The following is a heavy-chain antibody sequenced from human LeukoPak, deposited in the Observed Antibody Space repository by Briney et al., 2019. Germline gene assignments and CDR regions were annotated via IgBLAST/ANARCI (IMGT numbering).Heavy chain of an antibody. CDR1: GYSISSGFY. Sequence: SETLSLTCSVSGYSISSGFYWDWIRQPPGKGLEWIGSFHHSGSTPYNPSLNSRVSISVDTSKNQLSLKLSSVTAADTAVYYCARVSRFGSGSYRSHYYYMDVWGKGTTVTVSS. V-gene: IGHV4-38-2*02. CDR3: ARVSRFGSGSYRSHYYYMDV. CDR2: FHHSGST. D-gene: IGHD3-10*01. J-gene: IGHJ6*03.